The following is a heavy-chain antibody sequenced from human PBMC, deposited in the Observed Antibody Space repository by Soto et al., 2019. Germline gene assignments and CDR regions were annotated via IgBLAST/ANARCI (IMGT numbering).Heavy chain of an antibody. CDR3: AHRILRTVFGLVTTTAIYFDF. CDR1: GFSLTTSGVG. J-gene: IGHJ4*02. D-gene: IGHD3-3*01. V-gene: IGHV2-5*02. CDR2: IYWDDDK. Sequence: QITLNESGPPVVKPAETLTLTCTFSGFSLTTSGVGVGWIRQSPGKAPEWLALIYWDDDKRYSASIKSSLTITKDTSKNQVVLTMASVDPADTATYYCAHRILRTVFGLVTTTAIYFDFWGQGTPVVVSS.